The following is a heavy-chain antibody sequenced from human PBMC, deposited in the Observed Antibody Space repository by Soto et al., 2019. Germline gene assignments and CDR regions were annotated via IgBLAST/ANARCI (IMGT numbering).Heavy chain of an antibody. J-gene: IGHJ4*02. D-gene: IGHD3-10*01. Sequence: QVQLVQSGAVVKKPGASVEVSCKASGYTLTSYNINWVRQAPGQGLEWMGWMDPNSGDTGNTQKFQGRVTMTRDISRGTAYMELSNLGSEDTAVYYCARQGSQYGSGNYVHWGQGTLVTVSS. CDR2: MDPNSGDT. CDR3: ARQGSQYGSGNYVH. V-gene: IGHV1-8*01. CDR1: GYTLTSYN.